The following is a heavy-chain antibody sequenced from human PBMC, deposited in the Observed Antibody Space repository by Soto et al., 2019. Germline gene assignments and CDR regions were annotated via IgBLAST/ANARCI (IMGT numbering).Heavy chain of an antibody. J-gene: IGHJ6*02. V-gene: IGHV3-23*01. Sequence: GGSLRLSCAASGFTFSSYAMSWVRQAPGKGLEWVSAISGSGGSTYYADSVKGRFTISRDNSKNTLYLQMNSRRAEDTAVYSCAKGFGGGDCYSARPPPSVPTTNCWSLYYYYYGMDVWGQGTTVTVSS. D-gene: IGHD2-21*02. CDR1: GFTFSSYA. CDR2: ISGSGGST. CDR3: AKGFGGGDCYSARPPPSVPTTNCWSLYYYYYGMDV.